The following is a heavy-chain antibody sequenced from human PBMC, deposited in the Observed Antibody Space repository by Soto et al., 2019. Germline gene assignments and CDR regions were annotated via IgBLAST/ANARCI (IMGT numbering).Heavy chain of an antibody. D-gene: IGHD3-3*01. J-gene: IGHJ6*02. Sequence: KTSETLSLTCTVSGGSISSYYWSWVRQPPGKGLEWIGYIYYSGSTNYNPSLKSRVTISVDTSKNQFSLKLSSVTAADTAVYYCARGHTLTIFGVDRGNYYYGMDVWGQGTTVTVSS. CDR3: ARGHTLTIFGVDRGNYYYGMDV. CDR1: GGSISSYY. CDR2: IYYSGST. V-gene: IGHV4-59*01.